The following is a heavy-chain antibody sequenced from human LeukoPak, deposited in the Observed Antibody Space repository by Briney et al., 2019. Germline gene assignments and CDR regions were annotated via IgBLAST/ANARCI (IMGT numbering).Heavy chain of an antibody. CDR1: GGSISSYY. D-gene: IGHD3-22*01. V-gene: IGHV4-4*07. CDR3: ARLYDSSGPTLNG. J-gene: IGHJ4*02. CDR2: IYTSGST. Sequence: SETLSLTCTVSGGSISSYYWSWIRQPAGKGLEWIGRIYTSGSTYYNPSLKSRVTISVDTSKNQFSLKLSSVTAADTAVYYCARLYDSSGPTLNGWGQGTLVTVSS.